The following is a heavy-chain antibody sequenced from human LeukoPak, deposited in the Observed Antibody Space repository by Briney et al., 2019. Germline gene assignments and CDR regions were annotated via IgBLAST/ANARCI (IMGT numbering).Heavy chain of an antibody. D-gene: IGHD4-17*01. CDR2: INPSGGST. V-gene: IGHV1-46*01. CDR3: ARDSRTTVTTRTGAFDI. CDR1: GYTFTSYY. Sequence: GASVKVSCKASGYTFTSYYMHWVRQAPGQGLEWMGIINPSGGSTSYAQKFQGRVTMTRDTSTSTVYMELSSLRSEDTAVYYCARDSRTTVTTRTGAFDIWGQETMVTVSS. J-gene: IGHJ3*02.